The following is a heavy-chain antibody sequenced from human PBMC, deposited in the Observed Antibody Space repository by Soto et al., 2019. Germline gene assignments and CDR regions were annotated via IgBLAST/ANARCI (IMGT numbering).Heavy chain of an antibody. J-gene: IGHJ6*02. CDR1: GYTLSELS. CDR2: FDPENSEI. Sequence: AAVKVSCKVSGYTLSELSMHWVRQAPGKGLEWMGGFDPENSEIMYAQKFQGRVTMTEDRSTDTAYMEVISLRTEDTAVYYCAIDFLDYGMDVCGQGTSVTVSS. V-gene: IGHV1-24*01. CDR3: AIDFLDYGMDV.